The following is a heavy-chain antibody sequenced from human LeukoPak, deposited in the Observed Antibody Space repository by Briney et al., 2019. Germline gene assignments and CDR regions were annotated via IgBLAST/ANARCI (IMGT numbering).Heavy chain of an antibody. CDR3: ARLVVDKATIDWYLDL. V-gene: IGHV4-4*09. CDR1: GGSLSTYH. Sequence: SETLSLTCSVSGGSLSTYHWNWIRQTPGKGLEYIGYIYTSGITNYNPSLKTRVTISIDTSRNQVSLKLTSVTAEDTALYCCARLVVDKATIDWYLDLWGRGTLVTVSS. CDR2: IYTSGIT. J-gene: IGHJ2*01. D-gene: IGHD5-12*01.